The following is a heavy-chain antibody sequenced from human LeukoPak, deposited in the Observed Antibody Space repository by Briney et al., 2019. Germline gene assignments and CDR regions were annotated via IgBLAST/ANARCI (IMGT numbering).Heavy chain of an antibody. J-gene: IGHJ4*02. Sequence: SETLSLTCTVSGGSISSYYWSWIRQPPGKGLEWIGYIYYSGSTNYNPSLKSRVTISVDTSKNQFSLKLSSVTAADTAVYYCARTYSGYDYCYWGQGTLVTVSS. CDR2: IYYSGST. V-gene: IGHV4-59*01. CDR1: GGSISSYY. D-gene: IGHD5-12*01. CDR3: ARTYSGYDYCY.